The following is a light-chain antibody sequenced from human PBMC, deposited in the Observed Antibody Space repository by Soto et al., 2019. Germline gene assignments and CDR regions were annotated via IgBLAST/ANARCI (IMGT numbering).Light chain of an antibody. Sequence: DIQMTQSPATLSASVGDSVTITCRASQSISNWLAWYQLKPGKAPKLLIHEASKLQSGVPSTFSGSGSGTDFTLTITSLQPEDFATYYCQQYKSYWTFGQGTRVELK. V-gene: IGKV1-5*03. CDR3: QQYKSYWT. CDR1: QSISNW. CDR2: EAS. J-gene: IGKJ2*01.